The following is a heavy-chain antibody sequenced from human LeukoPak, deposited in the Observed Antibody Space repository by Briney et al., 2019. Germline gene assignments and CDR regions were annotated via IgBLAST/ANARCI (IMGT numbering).Heavy chain of an antibody. D-gene: IGHD3-22*01. CDR3: AGDYYYDSSAGMDV. J-gene: IGHJ6*02. CDR1: GLTFDNYV. V-gene: IGHV3-23*01. CDR2: FSNSDSTT. Sequence: GGSLRLSCAVSGLTFDNYVMSWVRQAPGKGLEWVSSFSNSDSTTYYADSVKGRFTFSRDNSKNTLYLQMNSLRTEDTAVYYCAGDYYYDSSAGMDVWGQGTTVTVSS.